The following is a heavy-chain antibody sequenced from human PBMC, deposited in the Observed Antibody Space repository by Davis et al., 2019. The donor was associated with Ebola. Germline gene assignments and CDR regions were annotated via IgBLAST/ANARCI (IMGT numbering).Heavy chain of an antibody. D-gene: IGHD3-22*01. CDR2: IIPVFGIP. CDR3: ARDRYSDGSGYFFEQSN. V-gene: IGHV1-69*13. J-gene: IGHJ4*02. Sequence: SVKVSCKASGGTFTTYAISWVRQAPGQGLDWMGGIIPVFGIPKYAQKFQGRVTITADESTSTAYMELSSLRSEDTAVYYCARDRYSDGSGYFFEQSNRGQGTLVTVSS. CDR1: GGTFTTYA.